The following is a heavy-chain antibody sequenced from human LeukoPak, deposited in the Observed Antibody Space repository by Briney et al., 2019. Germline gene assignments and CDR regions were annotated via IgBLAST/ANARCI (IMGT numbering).Heavy chain of an antibody. J-gene: IGHJ5*02. Sequence: SETLSLTCAVSGGSISSGGYSWSWIRQPPGKGLEWIGYIYHSGSTYYNPSLKSRVTISVDRSKNQFSLKLSSVTAADTAVYYCARGGGYCSSTSCYVNWFDPWGQGTLVTVSS. CDR1: GGSISSGGYS. V-gene: IGHV4-30-2*01. CDR3: ARGGGYCSSTSCYVNWFDP. CDR2: IYHSGST. D-gene: IGHD2-2*03.